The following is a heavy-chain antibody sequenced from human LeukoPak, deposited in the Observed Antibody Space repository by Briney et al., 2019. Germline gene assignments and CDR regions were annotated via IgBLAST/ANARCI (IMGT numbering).Heavy chain of an antibody. D-gene: IGHD3-10*01. CDR3: AREDSGSYYNYYYFYMDV. V-gene: IGHV4-38-2*02. CDR2: IYHSGST. Sequence: SETLSLTCTVSGYSISSGYYWGWIRQPPGKGLEWIGSIYHSGSTYYNPSLKSRGTISVDTSKNQFSLKLSSVTAADTAVYYCAREDSGSYYNYYYFYMDVWGKGTTVTISS. J-gene: IGHJ6*03. CDR1: GYSISSGYY.